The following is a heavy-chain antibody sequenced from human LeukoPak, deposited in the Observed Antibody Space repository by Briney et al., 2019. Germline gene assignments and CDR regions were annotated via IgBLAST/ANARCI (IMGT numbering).Heavy chain of an antibody. CDR1: GYTFSSFS. J-gene: IGHJ3*02. Sequence: GASVTVSCKASGYTFSSFSISWVRQAPGQGLEGMGWISPYNGNTNYAQKLQGRVTMTTDTSTITAYLELRSLRSDDTAVYYCARCGESSGSAAFDIWGQGTMVTVSS. V-gene: IGHV1-18*01. CDR3: ARCGESSGSAAFDI. CDR2: ISPYNGNT. D-gene: IGHD3-22*01.